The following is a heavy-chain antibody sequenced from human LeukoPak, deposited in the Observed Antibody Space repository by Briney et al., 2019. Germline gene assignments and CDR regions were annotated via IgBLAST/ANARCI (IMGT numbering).Heavy chain of an antibody. CDR3: ATDRDNGDRQKRFDS. Sequence: GGSLRLSCAASGFTFSTYWMNWYRQAPGKGLEWVGNINQDASEINYVDSVRGRFTISRDNAMNSLHLQMNSLRAEDTAVYYCATDRDNGDRQKRFDSWGQGTLVTVSS. CDR1: GFTFSTYW. J-gene: IGHJ4*02. CDR2: INQDASEI. D-gene: IGHD4/OR15-4a*01. V-gene: IGHV3-7*01.